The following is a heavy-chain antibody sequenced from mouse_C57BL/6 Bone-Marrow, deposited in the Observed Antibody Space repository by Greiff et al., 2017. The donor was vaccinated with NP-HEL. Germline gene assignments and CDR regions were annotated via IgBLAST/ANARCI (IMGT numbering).Heavy chain of an antibody. CDR1: GYTFTSYG. CDR3: ARPYYGSSDGY. J-gene: IGHJ2*03. Sequence: VMLVEPGAELARPGASVKLSCKASGYTFTSYGIRWVKQRPGQGLEWIGEIYPRSGNTYYNEKFKGKATLTADKSSSTAYMELRSLTSEDSAVYFCARPYYGSSDGYGGQGTSLTVSA. V-gene: IGHV1-81*01. D-gene: IGHD1-1*01. CDR2: IYPRSGNT.